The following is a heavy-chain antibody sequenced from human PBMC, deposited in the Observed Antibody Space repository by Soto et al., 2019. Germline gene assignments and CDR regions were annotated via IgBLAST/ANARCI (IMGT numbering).Heavy chain of an antibody. J-gene: IGHJ4*02. V-gene: IGHV3-30*03. D-gene: IGHD3-10*01. CDR1: GFTFSNYG. CDR3: APAMVRGAAFDF. CDR2: ISYDGSNQ. Sequence: QVQLVESGGGVVQPGRSLRLSCVVSGFTFSNYGMHWVRQAPGKGLEWVAVISYDGSNQYYTDSVKGRFTISRDNSKNTLYLQMNSPRPEDTAVYYCAPAMVRGAAFDFWGQGTLVTVSS.